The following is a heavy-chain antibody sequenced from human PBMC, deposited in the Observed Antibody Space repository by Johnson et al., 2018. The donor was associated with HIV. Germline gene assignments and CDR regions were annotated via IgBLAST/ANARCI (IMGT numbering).Heavy chain of an antibody. D-gene: IGHD1-14*01. CDR1: GFTVSSNY. CDR3: ARGPLPGMSPFDI. CDR2: IYSGGNT. J-gene: IGHJ3*02. Sequence: VLLVESGGGLIQPGGSLRLSCAASGFTVSSNYMSWVRQAPGKGLEWVSVIYSGGNTFYADSVKGRFTITRDNSKNTLSLQMDSLRVEDTAVYFCARGPLPGMSPFDIWGQGTMVTVSS. V-gene: IGHV3-66*03.